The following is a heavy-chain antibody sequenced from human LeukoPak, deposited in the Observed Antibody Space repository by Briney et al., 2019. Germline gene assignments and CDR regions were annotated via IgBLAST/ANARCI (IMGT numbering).Heavy chain of an antibody. CDR2: INPNSSAT. J-gene: IGHJ6*03. V-gene: IGHV1-2*02. Sequence: ASVKVSCKASGYSFTAYYMHWVRQAPGQGLEWMGWINPNSSATNYAQKLQGRVTMTTDTSTSTAYMELRSLRSDDTAVYYCARDLEYSSSSPSYMDVWGKGTTVTVSS. CDR3: ARDLEYSSSSPSYMDV. D-gene: IGHD6-6*01. CDR1: GYSFTAYY.